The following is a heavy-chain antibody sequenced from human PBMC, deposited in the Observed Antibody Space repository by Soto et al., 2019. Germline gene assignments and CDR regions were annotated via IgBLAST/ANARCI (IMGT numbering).Heavy chain of an antibody. V-gene: IGHV3-7*01. D-gene: IGHD3-3*01. Sequence: GGSLRLSCAASGFTFSSYWMSWVRQAPGKGLEWVANIKQDGSEKYYVDSVKGRFTISRDNAKNSLYLQMNSLRAEDTAVYYCARDTLSPLYYDFWSGYYSNYYYYMDVWGKGTTVTVSS. CDR3: ARDTLSPLYYDFWSGYYSNYYYYMDV. CDR1: GFTFSSYW. J-gene: IGHJ6*03. CDR2: IKQDGSEK.